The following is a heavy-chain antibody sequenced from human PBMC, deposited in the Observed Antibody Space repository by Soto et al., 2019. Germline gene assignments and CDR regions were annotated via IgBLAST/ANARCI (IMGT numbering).Heavy chain of an antibody. V-gene: IGHV4-39*01. J-gene: IGHJ5*02. CDR2: IYYSGST. CDR1: GGSISSSSYY. Sequence: SETLSLTCTVSGGSISSSSYYWGWIRQPPGKGLEWIGSIYYSGSTYYNPSLKSRVTISVDTSKNQFSLKLSSVTAADTAVYYCARLRLFGPGGFDPWGQGTLVTVSS. CDR3: ARLRLFGPGGFDP. D-gene: IGHD3-3*01.